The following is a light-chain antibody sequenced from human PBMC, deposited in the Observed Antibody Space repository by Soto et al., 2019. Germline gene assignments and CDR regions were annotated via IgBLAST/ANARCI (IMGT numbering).Light chain of an antibody. J-gene: IGKJ1*01. CDR2: SAS. V-gene: IGKV1-39*01. CDR3: QSTYILPWT. CDR1: QYIGNY. Sequence: DIQVTQPPPSLSASVGDRVTITCRASQYIGNYLNWYQHKPGKAPQLLIYSASTLQIGVPSQFSGSVSGTDFTLTITTLQPDGFASDYCQSTYILPWTFGKGTKVETK.